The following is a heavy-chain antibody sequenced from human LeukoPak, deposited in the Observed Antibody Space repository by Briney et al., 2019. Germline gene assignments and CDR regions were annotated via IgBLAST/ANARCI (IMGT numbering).Heavy chain of an antibody. J-gene: IGHJ6*02. CDR2: IYYSGTT. V-gene: IGHV4-59*01. CDR1: GGSISSDY. Sequence: SETLSLTCTVSGGSISSDYWSWIRQSPGKGLEWIGYIYYSGTTSYNPSLKSRVTISLDTSKNQFSLKLSSVTAADTAVYYCARHEGFYYGMDVWGQGTTVTVSS. CDR3: ARHEGFYYGMDV.